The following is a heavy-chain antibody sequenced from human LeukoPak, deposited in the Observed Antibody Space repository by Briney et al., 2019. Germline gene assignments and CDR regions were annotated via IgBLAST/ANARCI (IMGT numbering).Heavy chain of an antibody. CDR1: GGSFSGYY. CDR3: ARLAYCGGDCYWVEDFDH. Sequence: SETLSLTCAVYGGSFSGYYWSWIRQPPGKGLEWIGEINHSGSTNYNPSLKSRVTISVDTSKNQFSLKLSSVTAADTAVYYCARLAYCGGDCYWVEDFDHWGQGTLVTVSS. D-gene: IGHD2-21*01. V-gene: IGHV4-34*01. CDR2: INHSGST. J-gene: IGHJ4*02.